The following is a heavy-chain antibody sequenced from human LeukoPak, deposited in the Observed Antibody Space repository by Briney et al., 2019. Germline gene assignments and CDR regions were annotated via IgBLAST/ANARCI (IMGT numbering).Heavy chain of an antibody. CDR3: ARDYYDSSGYYHNWFDP. V-gene: IGHV1-2*02. J-gene: IGHJ5*02. D-gene: IGHD3-22*01. CDR2: INPKSGGT. Sequence: AAVTDSFMGAGYTFTGYYMHWVRQAPGEGGEGGGWINPKSGGTNYTQKFQGRGTITRDTTRSTAYMELRRLRSDDTAVYYCARDYYDSSGYYHNWFDPCGQGTLVTVSS. CDR1: GYTFTGYY.